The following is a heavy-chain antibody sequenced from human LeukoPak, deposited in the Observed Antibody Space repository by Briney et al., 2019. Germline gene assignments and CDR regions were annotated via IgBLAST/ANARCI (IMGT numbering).Heavy chain of an antibody. J-gene: IGHJ4*02. CDR3: ARTSTVLKPFDY. Sequence: PGGSLRLSCAASGFTVSSNYMSWVRQAPGKGLEWVSVFYGGGTTYYADSVKGRFTISRDSSKNTLYLQMNNLRADDTAMYFCARTSTVLKPFDYWGQGTLVTVSS. V-gene: IGHV3-53*01. CDR2: FYGGGTT. CDR1: GFTVSSNY. D-gene: IGHD4-17*01.